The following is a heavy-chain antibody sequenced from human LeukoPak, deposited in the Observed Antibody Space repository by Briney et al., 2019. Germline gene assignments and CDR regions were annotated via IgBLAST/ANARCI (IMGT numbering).Heavy chain of an antibody. CDR1: GGSISSSSYY. CDR2: IFYSGST. Sequence: SETLSLTCTVSGGSISSSSYYWGWIRQPPGKGLEWIGYIFYSGSTDYNPSLKSRVTISVDTSKNQFSLKLTSVTAADTAVYYCARSLTGNFDYWGQGSLVTVSS. J-gene: IGHJ4*02. CDR3: ARSLTGNFDY. D-gene: IGHD3-9*01. V-gene: IGHV4-61*05.